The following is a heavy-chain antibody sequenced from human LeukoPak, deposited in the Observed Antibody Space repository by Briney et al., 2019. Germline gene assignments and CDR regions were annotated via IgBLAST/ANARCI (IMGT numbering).Heavy chain of an antibody. CDR2: IDWDDDT. Sequence: SGPTLVNPTQTLTLTCAFSGFSLTTGGMCVSWIRQPPGKALEWLARIDWDDDTYYSTSLKTRLTISKDTSKNQVVLTMTNMDSVDTATYYCARMFYDRRGYYYGYDFWGQGTLVTVSS. V-gene: IGHV2-70*11. J-gene: IGHJ4*02. CDR3: ARMFYDRRGYYYGYDF. D-gene: IGHD3-22*01. CDR1: GFSLTTGGMC.